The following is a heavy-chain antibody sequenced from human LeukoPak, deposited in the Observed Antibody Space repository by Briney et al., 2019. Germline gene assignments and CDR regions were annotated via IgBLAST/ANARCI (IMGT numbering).Heavy chain of an antibody. Sequence: GGSLRLSCAASGFTFSSYGMHWVRQAPGKGLEWVAFIRYDGSNKYYADSVKGRFTISRDNSKNTLYLQMNSLRAEDTAVYYCASPGPAAIAALYYYYYYMDVWGKGTTVTVSS. J-gene: IGHJ6*03. V-gene: IGHV3-30*02. D-gene: IGHD2-2*02. CDR3: ASPGPAAIAALYYYYYYMDV. CDR1: GFTFSSYG. CDR2: IRYDGSNK.